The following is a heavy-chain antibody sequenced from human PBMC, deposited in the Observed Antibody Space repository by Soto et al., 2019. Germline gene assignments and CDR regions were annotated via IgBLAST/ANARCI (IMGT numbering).Heavy chain of an antibody. V-gene: IGHV1-3*01. Sequence: ASVKVSCKASGYTFTSYYMHWVRQAPGQRLEWMGWINAGNGNTKYSQRFQGRVTITRDTSASTAYMELSSLRSEDTAVYYCARSIVVVTALDYWGQGTLVTVSS. D-gene: IGHD2-21*02. CDR3: ARSIVVVTALDY. CDR2: INAGNGNT. CDR1: GYTFTSYY. J-gene: IGHJ4*02.